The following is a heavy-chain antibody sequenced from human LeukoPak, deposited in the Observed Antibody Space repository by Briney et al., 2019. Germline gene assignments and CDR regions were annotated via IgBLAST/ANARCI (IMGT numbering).Heavy chain of an antibody. J-gene: IGHJ5*02. CDR3: ARGGPYYSGGGCYSRTSNWFDP. V-gene: IGHV4-39*07. Sequence: SETLSLTCTVSGGSISSSSYYWGWIRQPPGKGLEWIGSIYYSGSTYYNPSLKSRVTISVDTSKNLFSLKVSSVTATDTAVYYCARGGPYYSGGGCYSRTSNWFDPWGQGTLVSVSS. CDR1: GGSISSSSYY. CDR2: IYYSGST. D-gene: IGHD2-15*01.